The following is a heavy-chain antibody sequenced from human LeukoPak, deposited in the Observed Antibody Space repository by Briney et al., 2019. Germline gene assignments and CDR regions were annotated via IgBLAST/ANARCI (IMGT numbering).Heavy chain of an antibody. CDR2: INPNSGGT. J-gene: IGHJ5*02. Sequence: ASVKVSCKASGYTFTGYYMHWVRQAPGQGLEWMGWINPNSGGTNYAQKFQGWVTMTRDTSISTAYMELSRLRSDDTAVYYCARVASGSYYNFDHWGQGTLVTVSS. CDR1: GYTFTGYY. D-gene: IGHD3-10*01. V-gene: IGHV1-2*04. CDR3: ARVASGSYYNFDH.